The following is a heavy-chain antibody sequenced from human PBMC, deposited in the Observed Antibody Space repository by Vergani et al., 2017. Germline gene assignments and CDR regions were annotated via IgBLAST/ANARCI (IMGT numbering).Heavy chain of an antibody. V-gene: IGHV3-49*04. CDR1: GFTFTDYG. CDR3: ARDSPLVVPAAIFYYYYGMDV. J-gene: IGHJ6*02. Sequence: EVQLVESGGGLEQPGRSLRLSCRASGFTFTDYGISWVRQAPGKGLEWVGFVRNKEDGGTPEHAASVKGRFTISRDNAKNSLYLQMNSLRAEDTAVYYCARDSPLVVPAAIFYYYYGMDVWGQGTTVTVSS. D-gene: IGHD2-2*01. CDR2: VRNKEDGGTP.